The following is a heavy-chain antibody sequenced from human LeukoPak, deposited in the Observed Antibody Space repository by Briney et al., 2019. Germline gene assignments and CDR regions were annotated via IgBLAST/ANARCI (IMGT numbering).Heavy chain of an antibody. D-gene: IGHD2-21*02. CDR3: ARAYCGGDCSPRGY. Sequence: GGSLRLSRAASGFTFSSYGMHWVRQAPGEGLEWVAVIWYDGSNKYYADSVKGRFTISRDNSKNTLYLQMNSLRAEDTAVYYCARAYCGGDCSPRGYWGQGTLVTVSS. V-gene: IGHV3-30*19. CDR1: GFTFSSYG. J-gene: IGHJ4*02. CDR2: IWYDGSNK.